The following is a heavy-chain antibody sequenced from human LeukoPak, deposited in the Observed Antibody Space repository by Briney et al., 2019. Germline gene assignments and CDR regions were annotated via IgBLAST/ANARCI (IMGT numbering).Heavy chain of an antibody. D-gene: IGHD6-13*01. CDR3: ARARPYSSSWYYFDY. V-gene: IGHV3-66*01. J-gene: IGHJ4*02. Sequence: PGGCPSLSCAPSGFTVNSNSMSWVRQAPGKGLEWVSVIFSGGSKYYADSVKGRFTISRDNSKNTLYLQMNSLRAEDTAVYYCARARPYSSSWYYFDYWGQGLLVTVSS. CDR1: GFTVNSNS. CDR2: IFSGGSK.